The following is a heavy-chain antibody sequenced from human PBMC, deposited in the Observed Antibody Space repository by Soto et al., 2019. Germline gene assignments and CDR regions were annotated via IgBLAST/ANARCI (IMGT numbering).Heavy chain of an antibody. V-gene: IGHV3-74*01. D-gene: IGHD6-13*01. CDR3: ASDAAAGLKF. CDR2: INSDASII. J-gene: IGHJ4*02. CDR1: AIPFSNYW. Sequence: GGSLRLPCAVYAIPFSNYWMHWIRQAPGKGLVWVSHINSDASIINYADSVKGRFTISRDNARNTLYLQMNSLRVDDTAIYYCASDAAAGLKFWGQGTVVTVSS.